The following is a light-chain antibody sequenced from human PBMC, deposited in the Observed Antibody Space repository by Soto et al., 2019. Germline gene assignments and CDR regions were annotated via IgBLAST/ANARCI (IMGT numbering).Light chain of an antibody. CDR2: EVS. CDR1: SSDVGGYNY. CDR3: NSYAGSNNWV. J-gene: IGLJ3*02. V-gene: IGLV2-8*01. Sequence: QSVLTQPPSASGSPGQSVTISCTGTSSDVGGYNYVSWYQQHPGKAPKLMIYEVSKRPSGVPDRFSGSKSGNTASLTVSGLQAEDEADHYCNSYAGSNNWVFGGGTKVTVL.